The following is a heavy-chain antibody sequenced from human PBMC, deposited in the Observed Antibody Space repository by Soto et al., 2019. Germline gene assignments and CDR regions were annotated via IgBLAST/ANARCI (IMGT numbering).Heavy chain of an antibody. D-gene: IGHD5-18*01. CDR3: AREPVDTAMAYYYGMDV. CDR2: IIPIFGTA. V-gene: IGHV1-69*01. CDR1: GGTFSSYA. J-gene: IGHJ6*02. Sequence: QVQLVQSGAEVKKPGSSVKVSCKAPGGTFSSYAISWVRQAPGQGLEWMGGIIPIFGTANYAQKFQGRVTITADESTSTAYMELSSLRSEDTAVYYCAREPVDTAMAYYYGMDVWGQGTTVTVSS.